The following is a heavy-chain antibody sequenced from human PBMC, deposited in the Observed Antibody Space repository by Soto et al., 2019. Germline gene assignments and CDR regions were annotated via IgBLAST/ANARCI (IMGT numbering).Heavy chain of an antibody. CDR1: GGAISAFF. V-gene: IGHV4-4*07. CDR2: IYASGHT. CDR3: ARSPSTSTIGTCDI. J-gene: IGHJ3*02. Sequence: SETLSLTCTVSGGAISAFFWNWVRQSAGKGLEWIGRIYASGHTIYNPSLESRVTMSVDTSKHQFSLRLNSVTAADTAVYYCARSPSTSTIGTCDIWGQGTMVSVS. D-gene: IGHD3-3*02.